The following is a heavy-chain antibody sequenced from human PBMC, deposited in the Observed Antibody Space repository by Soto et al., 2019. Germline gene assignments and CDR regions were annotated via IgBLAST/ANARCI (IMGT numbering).Heavy chain of an antibody. CDR2: ISYDGHNK. CDR3: AKDLTMIVVVIDY. CDR1: GFTFSSYG. J-gene: IGHJ4*02. V-gene: IGHV3-30*18. Sequence: SLRLSCAASGFTFSSYGMHWVRQAPGKGLEWVAVISYDGHNKYYADSVRGRFTISRDNSKNTVYLQMNSLRAEDTAVYYCAKDLTMIVVVIDYWGQGTLVTVSS. D-gene: IGHD3-22*01.